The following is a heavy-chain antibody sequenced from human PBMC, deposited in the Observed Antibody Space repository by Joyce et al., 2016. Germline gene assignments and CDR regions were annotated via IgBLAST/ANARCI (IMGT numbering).Heavy chain of an antibody. J-gene: IGHJ5*02. CDR1: GGSISSSSYY. V-gene: IGHV4-39*01. Sequence: QLQLQESGPGLVKPSETLSLTCTVSGGSISSSSYYWGWIRQPPGKGLEWIGSSYYRGSTDYNPSLKSRVTISVDTSKNQFSLKLRSVTAADTAVYHCARHFLGSGWGNGFDPWGQGTLVTVSS. CDR3: ARHFLGSGWGNGFDP. CDR2: SYYRGST. D-gene: IGHD6-19*01.